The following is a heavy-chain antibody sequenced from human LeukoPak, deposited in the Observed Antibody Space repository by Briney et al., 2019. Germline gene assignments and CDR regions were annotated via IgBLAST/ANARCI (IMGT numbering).Heavy chain of an antibody. CDR2: INPNSGGT. V-gene: IGHV1-2*02. CDR3: AIDYCSGGSCYFDP. J-gene: IGHJ4*02. Sequence: GASMKVSCKASGYTFTGYYMHWVRQAPGQGLEWMGWINPNSGGTNYAQKFQGRVTMTRDTSISTAYMELSRLRSDDTAVYYCAIDYCSGGSCYFDPWGQGTLVTVSS. CDR1: GYTFTGYY. D-gene: IGHD2-15*01.